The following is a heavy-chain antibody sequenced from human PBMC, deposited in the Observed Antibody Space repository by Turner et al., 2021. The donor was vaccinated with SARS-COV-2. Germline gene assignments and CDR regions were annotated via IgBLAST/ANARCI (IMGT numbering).Heavy chain of an antibody. D-gene: IGHD4-4*01. V-gene: IGHV3-30*18. J-gene: IGHJ4*02. CDR1: GFTFSSYG. CDR3: AKQLGLYSNPMYYFDY. Sequence: QVQLVESGGGVVQPGRSLRLSCAASGFTFSSYGMHWVRQAPGKGLEWVAVISYDGNNKYYADAVKGRFTISRDNSKNTRYLQMNSLRAEDTAVYYCAKQLGLYSNPMYYFDYWGQGTLVTVSS. CDR2: ISYDGNNK.